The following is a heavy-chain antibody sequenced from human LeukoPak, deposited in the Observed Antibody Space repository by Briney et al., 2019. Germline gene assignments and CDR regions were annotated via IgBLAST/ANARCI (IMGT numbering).Heavy chain of an antibody. J-gene: IGHJ4*02. Sequence: ASVNVSCTASGYTFTSYAMHWVRQAPGQRLEWMGWINAGNGNTKYSQKFQGRVTITRDTSASTAYMELSSLRSEDTAVYYCARGRYDYVWGSPVGGPLYYFDYWGQGTLVTVSS. V-gene: IGHV1-3*01. CDR2: INAGNGNT. CDR3: ARGRYDYVWGSPVGGPLYYFDY. D-gene: IGHD3-16*01. CDR1: GYTFTSYA.